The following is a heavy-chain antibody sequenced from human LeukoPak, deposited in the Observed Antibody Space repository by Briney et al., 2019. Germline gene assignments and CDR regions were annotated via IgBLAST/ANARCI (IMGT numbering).Heavy chain of an antibody. CDR2: ISGSRGST. D-gene: IGHD6-19*01. J-gene: IGHJ3*02. Sequence: GGSLRLSCAASGFTFSSYAMSWVRQAPGKGPEWVSAISGSRGSTYFADSVKGRLTISRDNSKNTLYLQMNSLRAEDTAVYYCAKGSAVAEFDAFDIWGQGTMVTVSS. CDR3: AKGSAVAEFDAFDI. CDR1: GFTFSSYA. V-gene: IGHV3-23*01.